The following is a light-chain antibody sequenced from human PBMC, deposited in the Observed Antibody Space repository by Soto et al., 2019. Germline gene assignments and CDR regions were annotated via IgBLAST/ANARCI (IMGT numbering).Light chain of an antibody. CDR2: SNN. CDR3: AAWDDSLNGVV. CDR1: RSNIGSNT. Sequence: QSVLTQPPSASGTPGQRGTISCSGSRSNIGSNTVNWYQQLPGTAPKLLIYSNNQRPSGFPDRFSGSKSGTSASLAISGLQSEDEADYYCAAWDDSLNGVVFGGGTKLTVL. V-gene: IGLV1-44*01. J-gene: IGLJ2*01.